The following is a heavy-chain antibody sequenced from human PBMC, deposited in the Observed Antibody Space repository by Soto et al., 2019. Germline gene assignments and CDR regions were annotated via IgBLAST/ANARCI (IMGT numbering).Heavy chain of an antibody. V-gene: IGHV4-31*03. CDR1: GGSISSGGYY. CDR3: SSDQQY. J-gene: IGHJ4*02. Sequence: QVQLQESGPGLVKPSQTLSLTCTVSGGSISSGGYYWCWIRQHPGKGMEWSGYMYNSVRTYYNTPIKSRVTKSVDKSKSPFSLKLSSVTAADAAGYYCSSDQQYWGQGPLVTVSS. CDR2: MYNSVRT.